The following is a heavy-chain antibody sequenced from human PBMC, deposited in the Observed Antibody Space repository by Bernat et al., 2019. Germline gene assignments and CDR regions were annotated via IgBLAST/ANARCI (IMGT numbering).Heavy chain of an antibody. CDR3: ARDLARYLQQLDIIDAFDI. CDR2: ISSSSSYI. J-gene: IGHJ3*02. CDR1: GFTFSSYS. Sequence: EVQLVESGGGLVKPGGSLRLSCAASGFTFSSYSMNWVRQAPGKGLELVPSISSSSSYIYYADSVKGRFTISRDNAKNSLYLQMNSLRAEDTAVYYCARDLARYLQQLDIIDAFDIWGQGTMVTVSS. V-gene: IGHV3-21*01. D-gene: IGHD6-13*01.